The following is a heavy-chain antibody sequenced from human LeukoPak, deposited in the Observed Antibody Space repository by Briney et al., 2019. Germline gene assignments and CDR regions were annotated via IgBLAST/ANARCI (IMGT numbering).Heavy chain of an antibody. V-gene: IGHV4-39*01. CDR3: ARHRRSDGSGSSYFDY. J-gene: IGHJ4*02. Sequence: SETQSLPCALSAGSISSGSYYWGWIRQPPGKGLEWIVSIYYSGSTYYNPSLKSRVTISVDTSKNQFSLKLSSVTAADTAVYYWARHRRSDGSGSSYFDYWGQGTLVTVSS. CDR1: AGSISSGSYY. D-gene: IGHD3-10*01. CDR2: IYYSGST.